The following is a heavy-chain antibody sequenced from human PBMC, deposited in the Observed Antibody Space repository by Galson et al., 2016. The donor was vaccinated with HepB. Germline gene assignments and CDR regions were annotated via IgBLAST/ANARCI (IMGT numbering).Heavy chain of an antibody. V-gene: IGHV1-18*01. D-gene: IGHD6-13*01. CDR1: GYTFTSYG. J-gene: IGHJ6*02. CDR3: ARGPAGYSYGMDV. CDR2: ISAYNGNT. Sequence: SVKVSCKAPGYTFTSYGISWVRQAPGQGLEWMGWISAYNGNTNYAQKLQGRVTMTTDTSTSTAYLELRSLRSDDTAVYYCARGPAGYSYGMDVWGQGTTVTVSS.